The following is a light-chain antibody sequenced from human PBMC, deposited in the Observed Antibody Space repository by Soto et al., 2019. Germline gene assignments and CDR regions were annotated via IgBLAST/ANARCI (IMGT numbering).Light chain of an antibody. V-gene: IGKV3-11*01. Sequence: EMVLTQSPATLSLSPGERATLSCSASQSVSSYLAWYQQKPGQAPRLLIYDASNRATGIPARFSGSGSGTDFTLTISSLEPEDFAVYYCQQRSNWPPMYTFGQGTKVDIK. CDR2: DAS. CDR3: QQRSNWPPMYT. CDR1: QSVSSY. J-gene: IGKJ2*01.